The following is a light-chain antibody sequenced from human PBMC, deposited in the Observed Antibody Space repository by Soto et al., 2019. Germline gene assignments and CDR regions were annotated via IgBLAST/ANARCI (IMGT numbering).Light chain of an antibody. V-gene: IGKV1-39*01. CDR3: QQTRSYPST. J-gene: IGKJ4*01. Sequence: DIQMTQSPSSLSASVGDRVTITCRAGQSISTYLNWYQQKPGKAPKLLIYAASTLQGGVPSRFSGSGSGTYFTLTISSLQPEDFATYYCQQTRSYPSTFGGGTKVDIK. CDR2: AAS. CDR1: QSISTY.